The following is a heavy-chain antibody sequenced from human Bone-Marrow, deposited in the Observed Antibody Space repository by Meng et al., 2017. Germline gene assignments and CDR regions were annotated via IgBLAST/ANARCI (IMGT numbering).Heavy chain of an antibody. D-gene: IGHD3-9*01. J-gene: IGHJ3*02. CDR3: ARDAILELPDAFDI. Sequence: GESLKISCAASGFTFSSYSMTWVRQAPGKGLEWVSSISTSSSYIYYADSVKGRFTISRDNAKTSLYLQMDSLRAEDTAVYYCARDAILELPDAFDIWGQGTMVTVSS. CDR2: ISTSSSYI. V-gene: IGHV3-21*01. CDR1: GFTFSSYS.